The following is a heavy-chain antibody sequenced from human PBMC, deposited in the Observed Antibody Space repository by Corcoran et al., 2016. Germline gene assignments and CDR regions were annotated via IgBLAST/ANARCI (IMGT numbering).Heavy chain of an antibody. CDR3: ARGTAARSVGYGMDV. D-gene: IGHD6-6*01. V-gene: IGHV4-34*01. J-gene: IGHJ6*02. Sequence: QVQLQQWGAGLLKPSETLSLTCAVYGGSFSGYYWSWIRQPPGKGLEWIGEINHSGSTNYNPSLKSRVTISVDTSKNQFSLKLSSVTAADTAVYYCARGTAARSVGYGMDVWGQGTTVTVSS. CDR1: GGSFSGYY. CDR2: INHSGST.